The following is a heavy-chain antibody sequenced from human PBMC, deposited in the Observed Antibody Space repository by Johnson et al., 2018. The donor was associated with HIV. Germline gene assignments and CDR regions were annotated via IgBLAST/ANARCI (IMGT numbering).Heavy chain of an antibody. Sequence: VQLVESGGGVVQPGGSLRLSCAASGFTFSSYDMHWVRQATGKGLEWVSAIGTAGDTYYPGSVKGRFTISRENAKNSLYLQMNSLRVEDTAVYYCAREGTYEPLHCIYDDGDFPTFDIWGQGTMVTVSS. D-gene: IGHD4-17*01. CDR2: IGTAGDT. CDR3: AREGTYEPLHCIYDDGDFPTFDI. J-gene: IGHJ3*02. V-gene: IGHV3-13*01. CDR1: GFTFSSYD.